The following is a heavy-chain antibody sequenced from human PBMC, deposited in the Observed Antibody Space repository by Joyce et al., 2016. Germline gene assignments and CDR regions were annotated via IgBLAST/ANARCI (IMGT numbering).Heavy chain of an antibody. CDR1: GYTFVNYG. V-gene: IGHV1-18*01. J-gene: IGHJ5*02. CDR3: ARKWKWLSWFDP. Sequence: QVRLLQSGAEVKLPGASVTISCKTSGYTFVNYGISWVRQAPGLFFEWMGRISLFTVDQKYAEEGKGRLTFTADRSTNKVYMKLRGLRYDDTAVYFCARKWKWLSWFDPWGQGTLVTVSS. CDR2: ISLFTVDQ. D-gene: IGHD6-19*01.